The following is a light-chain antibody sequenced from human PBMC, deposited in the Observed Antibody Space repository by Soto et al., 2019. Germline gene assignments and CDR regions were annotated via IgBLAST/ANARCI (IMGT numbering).Light chain of an antibody. CDR1: SSDVGSFDS. CDR2: DVS. Sequence: QSVLTQPASVSGSPGQPITISCTGTSSDVGSFDSVAWYQHNPGKAPKLMIYDVSNRPSGVSSRFSGSKSGNTASLSISGLQTEDEANYYCCSYAGSSTYVFGTGTKVTVL. CDR3: CSYAGSSTYV. J-gene: IGLJ1*01. V-gene: IGLV2-23*02.